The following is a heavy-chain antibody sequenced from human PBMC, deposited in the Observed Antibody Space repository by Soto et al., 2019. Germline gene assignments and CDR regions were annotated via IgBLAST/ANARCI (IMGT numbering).Heavy chain of an antibody. CDR1: GFTFDDYA. Sequence: LRPSCAASGFTFDDYAMHWVRQAPGKGLEWVSGISWNSGSIGYADSVKGRFTISRDNAKNSLYLQMNSLRAEDTALYYCAKDAAHYDFWSGYYSPPLYYGMDVWGQGTTVTISS. CDR3: AKDAAHYDFWSGYYSPPLYYGMDV. V-gene: IGHV3-9*01. J-gene: IGHJ6*02. D-gene: IGHD3-3*01. CDR2: ISWNSGSI.